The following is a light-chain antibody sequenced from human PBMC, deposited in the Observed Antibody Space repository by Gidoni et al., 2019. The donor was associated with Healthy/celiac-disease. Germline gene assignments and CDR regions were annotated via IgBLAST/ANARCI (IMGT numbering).Light chain of an antibody. CDR1: QSVLYSSNNKNY. J-gene: IGKJ2*01. Sequence: DIVMTQPPASLAVSLGERATINCKSSQSVLYSSNNKNYLAWYQQKPGQPPKLLIYWASTRESGVPDRFSGSGSGTDFTLTISSLQAEDVAVYYCQQYYSTPLYTFGQGTKLEIK. CDR3: QQYYSTPLYT. CDR2: WAS. V-gene: IGKV4-1*01.